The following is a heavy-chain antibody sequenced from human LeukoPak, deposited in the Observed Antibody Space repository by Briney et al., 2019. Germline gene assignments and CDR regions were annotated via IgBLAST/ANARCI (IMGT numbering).Heavy chain of an antibody. CDR2: TSAYNGNT. V-gene: IGHV1-18*01. CDR1: GYTFTSYG. CDR3: ARGGHYDFWSGPPDF. D-gene: IGHD3-3*01. Sequence: ASVKVSCKASGYTFTSYGISWVRQAPGQGLEWMGWTSAYNGNTNYAQKLQGRVTMTTDTSTSTAFMDLKSLRSDDTAVYYCARGGHYDFWSGPPDFWGQGTLVTVSS. J-gene: IGHJ4*02.